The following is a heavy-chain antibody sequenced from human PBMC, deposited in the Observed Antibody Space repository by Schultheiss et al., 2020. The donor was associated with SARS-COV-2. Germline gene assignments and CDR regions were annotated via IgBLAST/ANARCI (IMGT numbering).Heavy chain of an antibody. Sequence: GGSLRLSCRTSGFTFDDYALSWVRQAPGKGLEFVASFGTKTHGGTTEYAASVKGRFTISRDDSRSIAYLQVSSLKTEDTAVYYCTRDLSITGIYFDYWGQGTLVTVSS. J-gene: IGHJ4*02. D-gene: IGHD1-20*01. CDR3: TRDLSITGIYFDY. CDR2: FGTKTHGGTT. V-gene: IGHV3-49*04. CDR1: GFTFDDYA.